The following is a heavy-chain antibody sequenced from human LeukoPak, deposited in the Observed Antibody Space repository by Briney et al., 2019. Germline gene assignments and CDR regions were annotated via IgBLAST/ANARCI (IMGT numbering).Heavy chain of an antibody. CDR2: INPNSGDT. CDR1: GYTFTGYH. V-gene: IGHV1-2*06. D-gene: IGHD2-2*01. CDR3: ARDYCSSTSCLFDY. J-gene: IGHJ4*02. Sequence: ATVKVSCKASGYTFTGYHMHWVRQAPGQGLEWMGRINPNSGDTNYAQKFQGRVAMTRDTSISTAFMELTRLRSDDTAVYYCARDYCSSTSCLFDYWGQGTLVTVSS.